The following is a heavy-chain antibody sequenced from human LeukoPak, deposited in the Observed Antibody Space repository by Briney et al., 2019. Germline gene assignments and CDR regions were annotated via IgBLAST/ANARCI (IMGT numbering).Heavy chain of an antibody. CDR2: INAGNGNT. D-gene: IGHD6-19*01. CDR1: GGTFSNYA. V-gene: IGHV1-3*03. J-gene: IGHJ4*02. Sequence: ASVKVSCKASGGTFSNYAMHWVRQAPGQRLEWMGWINAGNGNTKYSQEFQGRVTITRDTSAGTAYMELSSLRSEDMAVYYCARVVKYRSGPLTDLLPYYFDYWGQGTLVTVSS. CDR3: ARVVKYRSGPLTDLLPYYFDY.